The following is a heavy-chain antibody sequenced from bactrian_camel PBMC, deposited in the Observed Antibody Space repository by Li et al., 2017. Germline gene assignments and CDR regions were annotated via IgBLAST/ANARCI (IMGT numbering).Heavy chain of an antibody. J-gene: IGHJ4*01. CDR1: GFSAANCG. CDR3: AADRLACLGSTWSGESLKWNY. Sequence: HVQLVESGGGLVQSGGSLTLTCVARGFSAANCGMSWYRQSPETAREMIATIYRDGTKRYVDSVRGRFNISKDAATDTVYLQMNNLKPDDTAVYYCAADRLACLGSTWSGESLKWNYWGQGTQVTVS. D-gene: IGHD1*01. CDR2: IYRDGTK. V-gene: IGHV3S53*01.